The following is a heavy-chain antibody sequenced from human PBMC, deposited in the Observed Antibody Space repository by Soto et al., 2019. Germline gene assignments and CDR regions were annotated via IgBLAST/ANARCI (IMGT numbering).Heavy chain of an antibody. J-gene: IGHJ4*02. V-gene: IGHV1-18*01. D-gene: IGHD6-13*01. CDR2: ISAYNGNT. CDR3: ARTGYSSSWYDY. CDR1: GYTFTSYG. Sequence: GASVKVSCKASGYTFTSYGISWVRQAPGQGLEWMGWISAYNGNTNYAQKFQGRVTMTRDTSISTAYMELSSLRSEDTAVYYCARTGYSSSWYDYWGQGTLVTVSS.